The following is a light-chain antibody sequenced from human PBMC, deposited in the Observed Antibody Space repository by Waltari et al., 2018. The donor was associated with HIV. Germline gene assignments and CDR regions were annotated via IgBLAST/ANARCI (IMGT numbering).Light chain of an antibody. J-gene: IGKJ2*01. CDR3: QQYNNWPPAYT. Sequence: EIVMTKSPATLSVSPGKRTTLSCRASQSVSSNLAWYQQKPGQAPRLLIYGASTRATGIPARFSGSGSGTEFTLTISSLQSEDFAVYYCQQYNNWPPAYTFGQGTKLEIK. V-gene: IGKV3-15*01. CDR2: GAS. CDR1: QSVSSN.